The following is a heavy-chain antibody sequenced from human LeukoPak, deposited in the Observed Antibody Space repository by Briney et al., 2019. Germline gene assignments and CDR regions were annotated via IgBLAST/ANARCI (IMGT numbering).Heavy chain of an antibody. CDR2: INTDGSST. Sequence: PGGSLRLSCAASGFTFSSCWMHWVRQAPGKGLVWVSRINTDGSSTSYADSVKGRFTISRDNAKNTLYLQMNSLRAEDTAVYYCARDPSGSQAGYNWFDPWGQGTLVTVSS. V-gene: IGHV3-74*01. D-gene: IGHD1-26*01. CDR3: ARDPSGSQAGYNWFDP. J-gene: IGHJ5*02. CDR1: GFTFSSCW.